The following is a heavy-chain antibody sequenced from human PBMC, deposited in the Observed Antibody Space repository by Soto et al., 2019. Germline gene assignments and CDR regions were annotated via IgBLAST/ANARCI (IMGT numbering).Heavy chain of an antibody. V-gene: IGHV4-4*02. CDR2: IYHSGST. D-gene: IGHD3-10*01. Sequence: SETLSLTCAVSSGSISSSNWWSWVRQPPGKGLEWIGEIYHSGSTNYNPSLKSRVTISVDKSKNQFSLKLSSVTAADTAVYYCARAIRFGGNYYYYYMDVWGKGTTVTVSS. J-gene: IGHJ6*03. CDR3: ARAIRFGGNYYYYYMDV. CDR1: SGSISSSNW.